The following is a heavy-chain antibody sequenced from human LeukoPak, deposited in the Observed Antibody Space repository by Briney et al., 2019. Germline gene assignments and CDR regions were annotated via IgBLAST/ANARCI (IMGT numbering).Heavy chain of an antibody. D-gene: IGHD6-19*01. V-gene: IGHV3-74*01. CDR3: ATKQWLAPPPDS. Sequence: GGSLRLSCAASGFIFSNFRMNWVRQAPGKGLESVSRINTDGTVTTYADSVKGRFTVSRDNADNTMFLQMNSVRDEDTAVYYCATKQWLAPPPDSWGQGTPVTVSS. CDR1: GFIFSNFR. J-gene: IGHJ4*02. CDR2: INTDGTVT.